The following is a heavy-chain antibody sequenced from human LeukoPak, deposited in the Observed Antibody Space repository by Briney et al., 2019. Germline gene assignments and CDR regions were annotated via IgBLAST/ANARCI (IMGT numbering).Heavy chain of an antibody. CDR3: AREVSRSGWYLGAL. CDR2: IYYSGST. V-gene: IGHV4-59*01. D-gene: IGHD6-19*01. CDR1: GGSISSYY. Sequence: SETLSLTCTVSGGSISSYYWSWIRQPPGKGLEWIGYIYYSGSTNYNPSLKSRVTISVDTSKNQFSLKLSSVTAADTAVYYCAREVSRSGWYLGALWGQGTLVTVSS. J-gene: IGHJ4*02.